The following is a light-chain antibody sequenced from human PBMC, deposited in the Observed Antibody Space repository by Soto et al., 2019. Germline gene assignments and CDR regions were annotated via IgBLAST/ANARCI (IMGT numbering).Light chain of an antibody. CDR3: QQYNSYSST. V-gene: IGKV1-5*03. Sequence: DIPMTQSPSTLSASVGDRVTITCRASQSISGWLAWYQQKPGKVPKLLIYKASSLESGVPGRFSGSGSGTEFTLTISSLQPDDFATYYCQQYNSYSSTFGQGTKVEIK. J-gene: IGKJ1*01. CDR1: QSISGW. CDR2: KAS.